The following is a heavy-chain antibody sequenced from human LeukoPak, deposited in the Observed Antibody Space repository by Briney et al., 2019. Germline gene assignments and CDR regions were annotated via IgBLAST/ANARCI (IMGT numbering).Heavy chain of an antibody. D-gene: IGHD3-10*01. Sequence: GGSLRLSCDASGFIFNTFWMNWVRLTPGEGLEWVAKINQDGSDMYYVDSVKGRFFVSRDNARNLVYLQMNSLRVDDTAVYYCARDFPGIGRGTFDFWGQGTIIIVSS. V-gene: IGHV3-7*03. CDR3: ARDFPGIGRGTFDF. CDR2: INQDGSDM. J-gene: IGHJ3*01. CDR1: GFIFNTFW.